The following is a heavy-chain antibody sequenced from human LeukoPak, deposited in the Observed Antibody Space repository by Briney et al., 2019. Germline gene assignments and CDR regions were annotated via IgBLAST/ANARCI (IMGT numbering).Heavy chain of an antibody. D-gene: IGHD2-2*01. Sequence: PSETLSLTCTVSGGSISSSSYYWGWIRQPPGKGLEWIGSIYYSGSTYYNPSLKSRVTISVDTSKNQFSLKLSSVTAADTAVYYCAYYGTSCGGSDAFDIWGQGTMVTVSS. V-gene: IGHV4-39*01. CDR2: IYYSGST. CDR3: AYYGTSCGGSDAFDI. J-gene: IGHJ3*02. CDR1: GGSISSSSYY.